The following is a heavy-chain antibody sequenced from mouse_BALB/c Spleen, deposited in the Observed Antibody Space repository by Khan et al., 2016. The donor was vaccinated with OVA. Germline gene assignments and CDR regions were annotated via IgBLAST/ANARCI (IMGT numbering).Heavy chain of an antibody. CDR3: SRSTYSYAFCY. D-gene: IGHD2-14*01. CDR2: IIYTGYT. CDR1: GDSITTGY. V-gene: IGHV3-8*02. Sequence: EVQLQESGPSLVKPSQTLSLTCSVTGDSITTGYWNWIRKFPGNKLEYMGYIIYTGYTYYNPSLKSRISITRHTSNNQYYLQLTSVTDEDTATYYRSRSTYSYAFCYWGRGALVTVSA. J-gene: IGHJ3*02.